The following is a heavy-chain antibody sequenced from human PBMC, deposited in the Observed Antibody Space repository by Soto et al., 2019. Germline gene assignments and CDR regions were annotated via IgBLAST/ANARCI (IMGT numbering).Heavy chain of an antibody. D-gene: IGHD6-13*01. CDR1: GFSLTSGVVG. CDR3: AHRLPGPSGYDV. J-gene: IGHJ6*02. Sequence: SRPTLVNPTQTLTLTCTFSGFSLTSGVVGVGCIRQPPGEALAWPALIYWNDEQYYKPSLRNRLTITRDTSKNQVVLTMTNMDPVDTATYYCAHRLPGPSGYDVWGQGTTVTVSS. V-gene: IGHV2-5*01. CDR2: IYWNDEQ.